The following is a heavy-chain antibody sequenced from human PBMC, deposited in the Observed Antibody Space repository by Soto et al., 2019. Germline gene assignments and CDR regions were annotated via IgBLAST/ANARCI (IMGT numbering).Heavy chain of an antibody. CDR1: GFTFNTYA. D-gene: IGHD2-2*01. CDR2: ISYDGSNK. J-gene: IGHJ5*02. Sequence: QVQLVESGGGVVQPGRSLRLSCAASGFTFNTYAMHWVRQAPGKGLEWVAVISYDGSNKYYADSVKGRFTISRDNSKNTLYLQMSSVRAEVTAVYYGARRYKDGRRDCISTSCLFDPWGQGTLVTVSS. V-gene: IGHV3-30-3*01. CDR3: ARRYKDGRRDCISTSCLFDP.